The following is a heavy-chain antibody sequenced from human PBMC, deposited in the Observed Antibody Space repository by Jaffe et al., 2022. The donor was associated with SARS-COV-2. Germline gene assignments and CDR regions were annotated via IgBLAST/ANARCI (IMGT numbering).Heavy chain of an antibody. D-gene: IGHD3-22*01. V-gene: IGHV3-30-3*01. CDR1: GFTFSSYA. CDR2: ISYDGSNK. Sequence: QVQLVESGGGVVQPGRSLRLSCAASGFTFSSYAMHWVRQAPGKGLEWVAVISYDGSNKYYADSVKGRFTISRDNSKNTLYLQMNSLRAEDTAVYYCARAYSRSDSSGYAEKNGAFDIWGQGTMVTVSS. J-gene: IGHJ3*02. CDR3: ARAYSRSDSSGYAEKNGAFDI.